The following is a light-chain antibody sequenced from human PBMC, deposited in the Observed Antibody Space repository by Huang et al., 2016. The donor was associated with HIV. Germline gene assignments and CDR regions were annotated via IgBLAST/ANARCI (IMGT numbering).Light chain of an antibody. CDR1: ESVGDN. V-gene: IGKV3-15*01. J-gene: IGKJ3*01. Sequence: EIVMTQSPGTLSVSPGERATLSCRASESVGDNLAWCQQRPGQAPRLLIFGASARAAGIPARFRGSGSGTEFTLSISSLQSEDFAVYYCQQYKKWPKFTFGPGTRVDMK. CDR3: QQYKKWPKFT. CDR2: GAS.